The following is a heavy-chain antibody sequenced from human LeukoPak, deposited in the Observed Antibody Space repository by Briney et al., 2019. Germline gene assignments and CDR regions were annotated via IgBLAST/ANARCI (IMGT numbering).Heavy chain of an antibody. J-gene: IGHJ4*02. CDR1: GASVSSGDYH. V-gene: IGHV4-61*08. Sequence: SETLSLTCTVSGASVSSGDYHWSWVRQAPGKGLEWIGHNGDPSYNPSLKSRVVISIDTSRNQFSLRLNSVTAADTATYFCVTYYVNGGGRGHWGPGALVTVSS. CDR3: VTYYVNGGGRGH. D-gene: IGHD3-16*01. CDR2: HNGDP.